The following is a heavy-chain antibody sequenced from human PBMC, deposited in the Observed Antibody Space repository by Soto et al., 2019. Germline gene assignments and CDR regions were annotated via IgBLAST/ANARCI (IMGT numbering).Heavy chain of an antibody. J-gene: IGHJ6*02. CDR2: IIPTLGTG. CDR1: GGTFNNYA. CDR3: ASFDGTLVRGGRSSPYEMDV. V-gene: IGHV1-69*01. Sequence: QVLLVQSGPEVKKPGSSVKVSCKASGGTFNNYAINWVRQAPGKGLEWMGGIIPTLGTGNHEQKFQGRVTMTADESTTTAYIELNSLRSEDTAIYYCASFDGTLVRGGRSSPYEMDVWGQGTTVIVSS. D-gene: IGHD3-10*01.